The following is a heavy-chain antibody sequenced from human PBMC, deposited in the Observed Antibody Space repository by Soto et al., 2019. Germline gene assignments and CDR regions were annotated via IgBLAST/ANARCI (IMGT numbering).Heavy chain of an antibody. CDR3: AGALGWSKAFDI. CDR2: INAGNGNT. D-gene: IGHD6-19*01. Sequence: ASVKVSCKASGCTFTSYAMHWVRQAPGQRLEWMGWINAGNGNTKYSQKFQGRVTITRDTSASTAYMELSSLRSEDTAVYYCAGALGWSKAFDIWGQGTMVTVSS. J-gene: IGHJ3*02. V-gene: IGHV1-3*01. CDR1: GCTFTSYA.